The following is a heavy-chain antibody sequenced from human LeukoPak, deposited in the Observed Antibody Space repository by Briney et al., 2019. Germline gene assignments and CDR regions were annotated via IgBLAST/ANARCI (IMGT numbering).Heavy chain of an antibody. D-gene: IGHD3-10*01. CDR1: GFTFSSYA. CDR2: ISGSGGST. CDR3: AKDYDVLLWFGEFSFFDY. J-gene: IGHJ4*02. V-gene: IGHV3-23*01. Sequence: GGSLRLSCAASGFTFSSYAMSWVRQAPGKGLEWVSAISGSGGSTYYADSVKGRFTISRDNSKNTLYLQMNSLRAEDTAVYYCAKDYDVLLWFGEFSFFDYWGQGTLVPVSS.